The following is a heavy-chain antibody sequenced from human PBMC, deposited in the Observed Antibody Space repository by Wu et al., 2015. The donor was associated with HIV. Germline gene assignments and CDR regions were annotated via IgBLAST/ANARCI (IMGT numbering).Heavy chain of an antibody. V-gene: IGHV1-69*12. CDR3: ARGRLFATSSGAGDYYMDV. Sequence: QVHLVQFGGEVKKPGSSVKVTCKASGDGFTSYAVSWVRQAPGQGLEWMGGIIPIFGTANYAQKFQGRVTITADESTSTAYMELSSLRSEDTAVYYCARGRLFATSSGAGDYYMDVWGKGTTVTVSS. CDR2: IIPIFGTA. J-gene: IGHJ6*03. D-gene: IGHD2-8*01. CDR1: GDGFTSYA.